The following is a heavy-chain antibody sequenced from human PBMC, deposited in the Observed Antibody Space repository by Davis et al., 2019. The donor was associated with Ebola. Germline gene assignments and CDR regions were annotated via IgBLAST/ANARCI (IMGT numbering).Heavy chain of an antibody. D-gene: IGHD3-3*01. J-gene: IGHJ6*02. V-gene: IGHV3-30*18. CDR3: AKDINYYDFWSGYYDYYYGMDV. CDR2: ISYDGSNK. Sequence: GGSLRLSCAASGFTFSSYDMHWVRQAPGKGLEWVAVISYDGSNKYYADSVKGRFTISRDNSKNTLYLQMTSLRAEDTAVYYCAKDINYYDFWSGYYDYYYGMDVWGQGTTVTVSS. CDR1: GFTFSSYD.